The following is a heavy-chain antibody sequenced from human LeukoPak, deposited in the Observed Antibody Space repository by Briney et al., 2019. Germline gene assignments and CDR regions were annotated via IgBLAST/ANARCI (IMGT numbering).Heavy chain of an antibody. V-gene: IGHV3-30*18. CDR2: ISYDGSNK. J-gene: IGHJ4*02. Sequence: PGGSLRLSCAASGFTFSSYGMHWVRQAPGKGLEWVAVISYDGSNKYYGDSGKGRFTISRDNSKNTLYLQMNSLRAEDTAVYYCANLVDSSGWYGVDYWGQGTLVTVSS. CDR3: ANLVDSSGWYGVDY. D-gene: IGHD6-19*01. CDR1: GFTFSSYG.